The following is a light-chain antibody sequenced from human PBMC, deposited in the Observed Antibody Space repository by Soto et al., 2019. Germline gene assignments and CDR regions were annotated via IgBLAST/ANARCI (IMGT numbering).Light chain of an antibody. CDR2: DVS. V-gene: IGLV2-14*01. CDR1: SSDVGGYNY. Sequence: QSALTQPASASGSPGQSITISCTGTSSDVGGYNYVSWYQQHPGKAPKLMIYDVSNRPSGVSNRFSGSKSGNTASLTISGLQAEDEADYYCSSYTSSSTLGVVFGGGTQLTVL. J-gene: IGLJ2*01. CDR3: SSYTSSSTLGVV.